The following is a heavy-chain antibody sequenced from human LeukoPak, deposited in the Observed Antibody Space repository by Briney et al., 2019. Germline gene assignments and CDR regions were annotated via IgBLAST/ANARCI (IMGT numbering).Heavy chain of an antibody. CDR2: IDPSDSYT. D-gene: IGHD3-10*01. V-gene: IGHV5-10-1*01. Sequence: GESLKISCKGSGYSFTSYWISCVRQMPGKGLEWMGRIDPSDSYTNYSPSFQGHVTISADKSISTAYLQWSSLKASDTAMYYCAVSLTASGKIDYWGQGTLVTVSS. CDR3: AVSLTASGKIDY. J-gene: IGHJ4*02. CDR1: GYSFTSYW.